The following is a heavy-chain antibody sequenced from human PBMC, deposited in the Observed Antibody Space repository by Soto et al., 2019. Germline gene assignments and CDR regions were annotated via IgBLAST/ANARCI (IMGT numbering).Heavy chain of an antibody. CDR2: IHYSGST. CDR3: ARSIFRANDAFDI. CDR1: SDSISSYY. D-gene: IGHD3-3*01. V-gene: IGHV4-59*01. Sequence: SETLSLTCTVSSDSISSYYWSWIRQPPGKGLEWIGYIHYSGSTNYNPSLKSRVTISVDTSKNQFSLKLSSVTAADTAVYYCARSIFRANDAFDIWGQGTMVTVSS. J-gene: IGHJ3*02.